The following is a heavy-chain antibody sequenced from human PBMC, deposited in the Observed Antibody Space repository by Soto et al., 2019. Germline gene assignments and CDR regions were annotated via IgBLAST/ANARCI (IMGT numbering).Heavy chain of an antibody. Sequence: QVQLQESGPGLVKPSGTLSLTCAVSSGSISSSNWWSWVRQPPGKGLEWIGEIYYSGSTNYNPSLKSRVTISVDTSKNQFSLKLSSVIAADTAVYYCASCSTVTSYGDWYLDLWGRGTLVTVSS. CDR2: IYYSGST. J-gene: IGHJ2*01. CDR1: SGSISSSNW. D-gene: IGHD4-17*01. V-gene: IGHV4-4*02. CDR3: ASCSTVTSYGDWYLDL.